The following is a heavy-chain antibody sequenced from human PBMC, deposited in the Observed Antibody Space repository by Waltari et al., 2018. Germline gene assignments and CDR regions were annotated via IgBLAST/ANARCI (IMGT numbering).Heavy chain of an antibody. CDR2: ISHDGVDK. CDR1: GFTFSHSG. Sequence: QVQLVESGGGVVQPGRSLTLSCAAYGFTFSHSGMHWVRQAPGKGLEWVAVISHDGVDKYYADSVKGRLTIFRDNSKDTLYVQIKSPRSEDTGLYYCVKDGTTTAGYFDHWGQGTPVTVSS. CDR3: VKDGTTTAGYFDH. J-gene: IGHJ4*02. D-gene: IGHD1-1*01. V-gene: IGHV3-30*18.